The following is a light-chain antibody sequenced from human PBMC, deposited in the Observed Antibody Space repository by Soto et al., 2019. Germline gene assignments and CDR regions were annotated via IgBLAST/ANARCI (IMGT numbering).Light chain of an antibody. CDR1: SSDVGSYNR. CDR3: NSYTTSSTYV. Sequence: QSVLTQPPSVSGSPGQSVTISCTGTSSDVGSYNRVSWYQQPPGTAPKLMIFEVSNRPSGVPDRFSGSKSGNTASLTISWLQAEDEADYYCNSYTTSSTYVFGTGTKLTVL. CDR2: EVS. J-gene: IGLJ1*01. V-gene: IGLV2-18*02.